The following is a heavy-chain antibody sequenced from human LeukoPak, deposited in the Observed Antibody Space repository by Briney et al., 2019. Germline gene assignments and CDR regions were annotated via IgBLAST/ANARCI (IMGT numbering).Heavy chain of an antibody. J-gene: IGHJ6*03. CDR3: ARDIYYMDV. CDR2: IYHDGST. CDR1: GFSISSDYY. Sequence: PSETLSLTCNVLGFSISSDYYWGWIRQPPGEGLEWTATIYHDGSTYYNPSLKGRVIISLDTSKNQFSLTLTYVTAADTAVYYCARDIYYMDVWGKGTTVTVSS. V-gene: IGHV4-38-2*02.